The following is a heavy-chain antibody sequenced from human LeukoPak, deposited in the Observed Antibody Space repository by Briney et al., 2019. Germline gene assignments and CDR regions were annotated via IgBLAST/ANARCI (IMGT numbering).Heavy chain of an antibody. Sequence: PSETLSLTCTVSGGSISSGGYYWSWIRQHPGKGLEWIGYIYYSGSTYYNPSLKSRVTISVDTSKNQFSLNLSSVTAADTAVYYCARSRYSYGSDAFDIWGQGTMVTVSS. CDR2: IYYSGST. CDR1: GGSISSGGYY. J-gene: IGHJ3*02. D-gene: IGHD5-18*01. V-gene: IGHV4-31*03. CDR3: ARSRYSYGSDAFDI.